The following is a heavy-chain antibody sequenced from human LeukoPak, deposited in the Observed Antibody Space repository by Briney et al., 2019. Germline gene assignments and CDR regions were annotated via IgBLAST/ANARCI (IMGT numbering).Heavy chain of an antibody. CDR2: INPNSGGT. Sequence: ASVKVSYKASGYTFTGYYMHWVRKAPGQGLEWMGWINPNSGGTNYAQKFQGRVTMTRDTSISTAYMELSRLRSDDTAVYYCARASSDIVVVVALDYWGQGTLVTVSS. CDR3: ARASSDIVVVVALDY. J-gene: IGHJ4*02. V-gene: IGHV1-2*02. CDR1: GYTFTGYY. D-gene: IGHD2-15*01.